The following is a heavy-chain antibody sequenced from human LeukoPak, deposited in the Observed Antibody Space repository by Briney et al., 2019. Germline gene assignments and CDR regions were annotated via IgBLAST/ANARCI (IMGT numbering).Heavy chain of an antibody. J-gene: IGHJ6*03. D-gene: IGHD3-3*01. CDR1: GGSISSSSYY. CDR3: ARVAGYDFWSGVRDYYYYMDV. CDR2: TYYSGST. V-gene: IGHV4-39*07. Sequence: SETLSLTCTVSGGSISSSSYYWGWIRHPPGKGLEWFGSTYYSGSTYYNPSLKSRATISVGTSKNQFSMKLSSVTAADTAVYYCARVAGYDFWSGVRDYYYYMDVWGKGTTVTVSS.